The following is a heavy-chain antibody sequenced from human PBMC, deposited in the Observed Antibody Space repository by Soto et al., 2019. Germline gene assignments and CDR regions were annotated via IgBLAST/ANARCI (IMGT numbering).Heavy chain of an antibody. CDR3: AQDIFSGQYSSRWKAHSYFDY. Sequence: EVQLVESGGGLVQPGRSLRLSCAVSGFNFDDYAMHWVRQAPGKGLEWVSRISWNSESIDYADSVKGRFTISRDNAKNSLYLQMRRLRAEDKAFYYCAQDIFSGQYSSRWKAHSYFDYWGQGTLVAVSS. CDR2: ISWNSESI. CDR1: GFNFDDYA. D-gene: IGHD6-13*01. V-gene: IGHV3-9*01. J-gene: IGHJ4*02.